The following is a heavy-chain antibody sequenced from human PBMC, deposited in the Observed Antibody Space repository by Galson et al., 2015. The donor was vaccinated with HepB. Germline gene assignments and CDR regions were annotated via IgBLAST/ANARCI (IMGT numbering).Heavy chain of an antibody. V-gene: IGHV3-30*03. CDR3: ASKTGTSHGRGDY. Sequence: SLRLSCAASGFTFSSYGMHWVRQAPGKGLEWVAVISYDGSNKYYADSVKGRFTISRDNSKNTLYLQMNSLRAEDTAVYYCASKTGTSHGRGDYWGQGTLVTVSS. CDR2: ISYDGSNK. CDR1: GFTFSSYG. J-gene: IGHJ4*02. D-gene: IGHD1-7*01.